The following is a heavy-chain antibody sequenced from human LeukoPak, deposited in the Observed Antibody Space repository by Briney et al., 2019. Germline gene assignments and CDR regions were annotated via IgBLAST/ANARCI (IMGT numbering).Heavy chain of an antibody. V-gene: IGHV3-21*01. CDR3: ARGAIAAAGSTFDY. J-gene: IGHJ4*02. Sequence: PGGSLRLSCAASGFTFSSYSMNWVRQAPGKGLEWVSSISSSSSYIYYADSVKGRFTISRDNAKNSLYLQMNSLRAEDTAVYYCARGAIAAAGSTFDYWGQGTLVTVSS. CDR1: GFTFSSYS. CDR2: ISSSSSYI. D-gene: IGHD6-13*01.